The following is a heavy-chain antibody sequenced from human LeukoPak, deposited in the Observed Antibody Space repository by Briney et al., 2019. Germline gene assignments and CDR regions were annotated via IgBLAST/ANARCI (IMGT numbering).Heavy chain of an antibody. CDR1: GGSISTYY. J-gene: IGHJ3*02. V-gene: IGHV4-4*07. Sequence: SETLSLTCTVSGGSISTYYWSWIRQSAGEGLEWIGRVYTSGSTNYNPSLKSRGTMSVDTSKNQFSLNLSSVTAADTAVYYCARVRSAYYRGAFDIWGQGTMVTVSS. CDR2: VYTSGST. CDR3: ARVRSAYYRGAFDI. D-gene: IGHD1-26*01.